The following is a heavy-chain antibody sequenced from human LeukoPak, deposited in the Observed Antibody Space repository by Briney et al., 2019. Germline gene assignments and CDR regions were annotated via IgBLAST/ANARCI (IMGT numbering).Heavy chain of an antibody. CDR1: GYTFTSYG. CDR2: ISAYNGNT. CDR3: ATAGALVVVPAPVDY. D-gene: IGHD2-2*01. V-gene: IGHV1-18*01. Sequence: GTSVKVSCKASGYTFTSYGISWVRQAPGQGLEWMGWISAYNGNTNYAQKLQGRVTMTTDTSTSTAYMELRSLRSDDTAVYYCATAGALVVVPAPVDYWGQGTLATVSS. J-gene: IGHJ4*02.